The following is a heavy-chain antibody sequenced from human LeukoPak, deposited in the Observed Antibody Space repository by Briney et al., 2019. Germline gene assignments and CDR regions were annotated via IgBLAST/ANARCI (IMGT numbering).Heavy chain of an antibody. CDR3: ARFWDYYGMDV. D-gene: IGHD3-16*01. CDR2: ISYDDNYK. CDR1: GFIFSNSG. Sequence: QPGRSLRLSCTASGFIFSNSGMHWVRQAPGKGLEWVAVISYDDNYKYYVDSVKGRFTISRDNSKNKLPLQMNSLRPEDSAIYYCARFWDYYGMDVWGQGTTVIVSS. J-gene: IGHJ6*02. V-gene: IGHV3-30*03.